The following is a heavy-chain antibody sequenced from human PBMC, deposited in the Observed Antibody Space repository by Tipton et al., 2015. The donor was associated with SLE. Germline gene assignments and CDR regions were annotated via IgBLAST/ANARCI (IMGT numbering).Heavy chain of an antibody. J-gene: IGHJ3*02. CDR3: SGELSPRDGFDI. Sequence: SLRLSCAAPGFTFSSYGMHWVRQAPGKGLEWVAVIWYDGSNKNYADPVKGRFTISRDNSKNTLYLQMNSLRAEDTAVYYCSGELSPRDGFDIWGQGTMVTVSS. V-gene: IGHV3-33*01. D-gene: IGHD3-16*02. CDR1: GFTFSSYG. CDR2: IWYDGSNK.